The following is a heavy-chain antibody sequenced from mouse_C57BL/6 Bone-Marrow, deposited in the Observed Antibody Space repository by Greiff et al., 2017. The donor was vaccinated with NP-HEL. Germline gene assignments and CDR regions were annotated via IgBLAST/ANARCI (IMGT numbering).Heavy chain of an antibody. J-gene: IGHJ2*01. CDR1: GYTFTSYW. V-gene: IGHV1-55*01. D-gene: IGHD1-1*01. CDR3: ARNGLFLPYFDC. CDR2: IYPGSGST. Sequence: QVQLQQPGAELVKPGASVKMSCKASGYTFTSYWITWVKQRPGQGLEWIGDIYPGSGSTNYNEKFKSKATLTVDTSSSTAYMQLSSLTSEDSAVYYCARNGLFLPYFDCWGQGTTLTVSS.